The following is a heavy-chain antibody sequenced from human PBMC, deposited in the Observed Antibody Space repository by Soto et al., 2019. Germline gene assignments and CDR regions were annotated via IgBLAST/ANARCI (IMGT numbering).Heavy chain of an antibody. V-gene: IGHV1-3*01. CDR2: INAGNGNT. CDR1: GYTFTRYA. D-gene: IGHD3-10*01. Sequence: GPSVEVSCQASGYTFTRYAMHWVRQAPGQRLEWMGWINAGNGNTKYSQKFQGRVTITRDTSASTAYMELSSLRSEDTAVYYCARVPLNMIPSPGWFDPWGQGTLVT. CDR3: ARVPLNMIPSPGWFDP. J-gene: IGHJ5*02.